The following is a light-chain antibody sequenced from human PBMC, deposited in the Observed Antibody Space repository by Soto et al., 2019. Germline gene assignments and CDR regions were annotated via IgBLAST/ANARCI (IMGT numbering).Light chain of an antibody. Sequence: DIQMTQSPSSLSASVGDRITITCRASQSISSYLNWYQQKPGKAPKLLIYAASSLQSGVPSRFSGSGSGTDFTLTISSLQPEDFATYYCQQSYSTLLTFGQGTRLAIK. CDR2: AAS. CDR1: QSISSY. CDR3: QQSYSTLLT. J-gene: IGKJ5*01. V-gene: IGKV1-39*01.